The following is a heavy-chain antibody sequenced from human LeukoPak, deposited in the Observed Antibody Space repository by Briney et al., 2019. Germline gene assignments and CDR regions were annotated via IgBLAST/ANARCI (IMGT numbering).Heavy chain of an antibody. CDR3: AKAGPLRYFDWLSLFFDY. J-gene: IGHJ4*02. V-gene: IGHV3-23*01. CDR1: GFTFSSYY. Sequence: GGSLRLSCTASGFTFSSYYMNWVRQAPGKGLEWVSAISGSGGSTCYADSVKGRFTISRDNSKNTLYLQMNSLRAEDTAVYYCAKAGPLRYFDWLSLFFDYWGQGTLVTVSS. CDR2: ISGSGGST. D-gene: IGHD3-9*01.